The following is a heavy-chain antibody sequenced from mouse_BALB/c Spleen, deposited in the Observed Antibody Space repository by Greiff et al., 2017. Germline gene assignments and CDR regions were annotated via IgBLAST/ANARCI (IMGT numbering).Heavy chain of an antibody. CDR1: GFPFGSYA. J-gene: IGHJ2*01. CDR3: ARHYGNYYFDY. Sequence: DVKLVESGGGLVKPGGSLKLSCAASGFPFGSYALSWVRQTPEKRLEWVAYISNGGGSTYYPDTVKGRFTISRDNAKNTLYLQMSSLKSEDTAMYYCARHYGNYYFDYWGQGTTLTVSS. CDR2: ISNGGGST. D-gene: IGHD2-1*01. V-gene: IGHV5-12-2*01.